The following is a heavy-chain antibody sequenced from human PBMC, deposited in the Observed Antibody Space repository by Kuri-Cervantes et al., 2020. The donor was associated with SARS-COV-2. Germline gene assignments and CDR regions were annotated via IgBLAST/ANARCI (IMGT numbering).Heavy chain of an antibody. CDR2: INHSGST. CDR1: RGSFSGYY. CDR3: ARAKMGFLEWDNWFDP. D-gene: IGHD3-3*01. Sequence: GSLRLSCAVYRGSFSGYYWSWIRQPPGKGLEWIGEINHSGSTNYNPSLKSRVTISVDTSKNQFSLKLSSVTAADTAVYYCARAKMGFLEWDNWFDPWGQGTLVTVSS. V-gene: IGHV4-34*01. J-gene: IGHJ5*02.